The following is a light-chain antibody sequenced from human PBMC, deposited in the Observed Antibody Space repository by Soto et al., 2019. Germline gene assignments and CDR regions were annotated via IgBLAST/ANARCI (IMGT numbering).Light chain of an antibody. CDR1: ESVSTSY. CDR2: GAS. CDR3: QQYGRSQYT. J-gene: IGKJ2*01. V-gene: IGKV3-20*01. Sequence: EIVLTQPPGTLDLSPGDRATLSCRASESVSTSYLAWYQQKPGQAPRLLIYGASSRATGITDRFGGSGSATDFTLTSSRLEPEDSAVYYCQQYGRSQYTCGQGTKLEIK.